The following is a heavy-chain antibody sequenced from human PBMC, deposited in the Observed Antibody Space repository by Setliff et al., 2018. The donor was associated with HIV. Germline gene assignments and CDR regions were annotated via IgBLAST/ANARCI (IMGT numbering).Heavy chain of an antibody. CDR3: ARYYCPTGECYGFDI. D-gene: IGHD2-8*01. J-gene: IGHJ3*02. V-gene: IGHV4-4*09. CDR2: IFSSGST. Sequence: SETLSLTCTVSGGSISSYCWNWIRQSPGRGLEWIGFIFSSGSTKYNPSLQSRVTMSIDTSKNQFSLKLTSVTAAETAVYYCARYYCPTGECYGFDIWGQGTRVTVSS. CDR1: GGSISSYC.